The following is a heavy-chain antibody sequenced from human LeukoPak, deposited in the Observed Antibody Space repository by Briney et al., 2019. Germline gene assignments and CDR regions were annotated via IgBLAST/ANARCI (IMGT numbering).Heavy chain of an antibody. CDR1: GYTFTSYY. J-gene: IGHJ4*02. V-gene: IGHV1-46*01. CDR3: ARARREGGVRVDY. D-gene: IGHD2-8*01. CDR2: INPSGGST. Sequence: ASVEVSCKASGYTFTSYYMHWVRQAPGQGLEWMGIINPSGGSTSYAQKFQGRVTMTRDMSTSTVYMELSRLRSDDTAVYYCARARREGGVRVDYWGQGTLVTVSS.